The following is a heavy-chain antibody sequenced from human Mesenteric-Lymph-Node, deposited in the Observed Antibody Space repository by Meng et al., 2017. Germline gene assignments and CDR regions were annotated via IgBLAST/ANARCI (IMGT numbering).Heavy chain of an antibody. D-gene: IGHD3-10*01. CDR2: INTDGSNT. V-gene: IGHV3-74*01. Sequence: EVQLVGSGVGLVQPGVSLRLSCAASGFSFSNDWMHWVRQAPGKGLVWVSFINTDGSNTAYADSVKGRFTISRDNAKNTLYLQMNSLRVEDTAIYYCADITAGFWGQGTLVTVSS. J-gene: IGHJ4*02. CDR3: ADITAGF. CDR1: GFSFSNDW.